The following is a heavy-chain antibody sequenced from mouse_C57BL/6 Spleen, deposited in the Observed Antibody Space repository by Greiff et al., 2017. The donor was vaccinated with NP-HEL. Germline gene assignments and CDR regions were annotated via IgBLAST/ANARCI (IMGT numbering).Heavy chain of an antibody. V-gene: IGHV5-16*01. CDR2: INYDGSST. J-gene: IGHJ2*01. Sequence: EVKLVESEGGLVQPGSSMKLSCTASGFTFSDYYMAWVRQVPEKGLEWVANINYDGSSTYYLDALKSRFIISRDNAKNILYLQMSSLKSEDTATYYCARAPPGYYFDYWGQGTTLTVSS. D-gene: IGHD2-2*01. CDR1: GFTFSDYY. CDR3: ARAPPGYYFDY.